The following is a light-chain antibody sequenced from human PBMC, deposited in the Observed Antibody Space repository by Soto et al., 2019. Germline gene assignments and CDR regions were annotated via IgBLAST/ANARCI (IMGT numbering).Light chain of an antibody. Sequence: IVLTQSPGTLSLSPGERTTLSCRASQSISRYLAWYQQKPGQAPRLLIYDASNRATGIPARFSGSGSGTDFTLTISSLEPEDFAVYYCQHRSNWPPDFGPGTKVDIK. V-gene: IGKV3-11*01. CDR2: DAS. CDR3: QHRSNWPPD. J-gene: IGKJ3*01. CDR1: QSISRY.